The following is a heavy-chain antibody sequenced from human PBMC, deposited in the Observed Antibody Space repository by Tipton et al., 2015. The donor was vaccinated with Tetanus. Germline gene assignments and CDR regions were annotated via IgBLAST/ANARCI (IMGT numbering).Heavy chain of an antibody. CDR1: GGSISSHY. D-gene: IGHD5-12*01. V-gene: IGHV4-59*08. CDR2: YGGRT. CDR3: ARHVRGYSGYDFDY. J-gene: IGHJ4*02. Sequence: TLSLTCSVSGGSISSHYWSWIRQPPGKGLEWIGYYGGRTNYTPSLKSRVTISVDTSKNQFSLKLSSVTAADTAVYYCARHVRGYSGYDFDYWGQGTLVTVSP.